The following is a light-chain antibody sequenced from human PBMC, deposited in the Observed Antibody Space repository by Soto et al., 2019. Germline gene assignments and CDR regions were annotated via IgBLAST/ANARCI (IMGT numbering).Light chain of an antibody. J-gene: IGLJ1*01. CDR1: STDVGGYNY. CDR3: SSYTSAHYV. CDR2: EVS. Sequence: QSALTQPASVSWSPGQSITISCTGSSTDVGGYNYVSWYQQRPGKAPKLMIFEVSNRPSGVSYRFAGSKSGNTASLTISGLQAEDEADYYCSSYTSAHYVFGTGTKVTVL. V-gene: IGLV2-14*01.